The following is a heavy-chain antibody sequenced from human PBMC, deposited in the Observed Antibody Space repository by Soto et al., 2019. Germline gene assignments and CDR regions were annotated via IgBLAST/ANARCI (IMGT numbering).Heavy chain of an antibody. Sequence: VQLVESGGGVVQPGRSLRLSCAASGFTFSSYAMHWVRQAPGKGLEWVAVISYDGSNKYYADSVKGRFTISRDNSKNTLYLQMNSLRAEDTAVYYCARDLSLYGDYPIRYYYYGMDVWGQGTTVTVSS. CDR3: ARDLSLYGDYPIRYYYYGMDV. V-gene: IGHV3-30-3*01. CDR2: ISYDGSNK. D-gene: IGHD4-17*01. J-gene: IGHJ6*02. CDR1: GFTFSSYA.